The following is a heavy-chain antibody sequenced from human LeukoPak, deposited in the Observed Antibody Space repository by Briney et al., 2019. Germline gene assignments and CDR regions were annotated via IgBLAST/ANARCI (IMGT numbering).Heavy chain of an antibody. J-gene: IGHJ4*02. CDR1: GGSISSYY. D-gene: IGHD3-22*01. V-gene: IGHV4-59*01. CDR3: ARENYYDSSGYFVY. Sequence: PSETLSLTCTVSGGSISSYYWSWIRQPPGKGLEWTGYIYYSGSTNYNPSLKSRVTISVDTSKNQFSLKLSSVTAADTAVYYCARENYYDSSGYFVYWGQGTLVTVSS. CDR2: IYYSGST.